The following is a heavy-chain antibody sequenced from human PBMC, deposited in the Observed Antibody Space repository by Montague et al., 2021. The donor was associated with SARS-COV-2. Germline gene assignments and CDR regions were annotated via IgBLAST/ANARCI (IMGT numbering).Heavy chain of an antibody. D-gene: IGHD3-9*01. J-gene: IGHJ4*02. CDR3: ARVPLHFDGFDY. CDR1: GGSLSNNY. CDR2: VNQSGRTT. V-gene: IGHV4-34*01. Sequence: SETLSLTCAVLGGSLSNNYWTWVRQPPGEGLEWVGEVNQSGRTTHYNPSLRSRVTISVDRSNNQVSLTLESVTAADTAVYYCARVPLHFDGFDYWGQGSLVTVSS.